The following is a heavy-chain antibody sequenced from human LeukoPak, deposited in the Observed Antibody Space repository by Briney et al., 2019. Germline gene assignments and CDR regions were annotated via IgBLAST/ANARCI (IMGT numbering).Heavy chain of an antibody. CDR2: ISWNIGTI. V-gene: IGHV3-9*03. Sequence: GGSLRLSCAASAFTFDDYAMHWVRQAPGKGLEWVSGISWNIGTIGYADSVKGRLTISRDNAKNSLYLQMNSLRAEDMALYYCAKARGERPHCSGTNCLAPPTARTDYWGQGTLVTVSS. CDR3: AKARGERPHCSGTNCLAPPTARTDY. D-gene: IGHD2-2*01. CDR1: AFTFDDYA. J-gene: IGHJ4*02.